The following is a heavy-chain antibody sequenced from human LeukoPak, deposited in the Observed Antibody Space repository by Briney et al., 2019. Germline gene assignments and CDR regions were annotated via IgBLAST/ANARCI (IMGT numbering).Heavy chain of an antibody. CDR3: VKERAPFDAFDI. CDR1: GFTFRNYG. Sequence: PGGSLRLSCAASGFTFRNYGMRWVRQAPGKGLEWLAVIWTDAINKYYANSVKGRFTTSRDNSKNTLFLQMNDLRAEDTAVYYCVKERAPFDAFDIWGQGTVVSVSS. CDR2: IWTDAINK. J-gene: IGHJ3*02. V-gene: IGHV3-33*06.